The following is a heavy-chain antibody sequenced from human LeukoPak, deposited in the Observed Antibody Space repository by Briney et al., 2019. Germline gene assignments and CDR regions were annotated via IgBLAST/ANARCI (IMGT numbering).Heavy chain of an antibody. CDR3: ARGHLDP. CDR1: GFTFSDYW. V-gene: IGHV3-7*01. CDR2: IMKDGNEK. Sequence: GGSLRLSCAASGFTFSDYWMNWIRPAPGKGLEWVARIMKDGNEKYYVESIKGRFTISRDNAKNALYLQMNGLRAEDTGVYYCARGHLDPWGQGTLVTVSS. J-gene: IGHJ5*02.